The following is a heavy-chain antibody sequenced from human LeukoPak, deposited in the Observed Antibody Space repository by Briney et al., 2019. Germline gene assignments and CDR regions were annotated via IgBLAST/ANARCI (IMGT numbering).Heavy chain of an antibody. D-gene: IGHD6-13*01. CDR1: GFTFSSYG. J-gene: IGHJ6*02. Sequence: SGGSLRLSCAASGFTFSSYGMHWVRQAPGKGLEWVSVIYSGGSTYYADSVKGRFTISRDNSKNTLYLQMNSLRAEDTAVYYCVAAAAPDLYYYYGMDVWGQGTTVTVSS. V-gene: IGHV3-NL1*01. CDR3: VAAAAPDLYYYYGMDV. CDR2: IYSGGST.